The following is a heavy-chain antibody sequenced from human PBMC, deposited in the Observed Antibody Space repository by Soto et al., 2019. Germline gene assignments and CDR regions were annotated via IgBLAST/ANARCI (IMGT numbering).Heavy chain of an antibody. J-gene: IGHJ4*02. D-gene: IGHD1-1*01. Sequence: QVHLVQSGAEVKKPGASVKVSCKASGYTFTSYGITWVRQAPGQGLEWMGWISDHNGNTDYAQKLQGRVIVTRDTSTSTAYRELRSLRSDVTAVYYCARGRYGDYWGQGALVTVSS. V-gene: IGHV1-18*01. CDR2: ISDHNGNT. CDR3: ARGRYGDY. CDR1: GYTFTSYG.